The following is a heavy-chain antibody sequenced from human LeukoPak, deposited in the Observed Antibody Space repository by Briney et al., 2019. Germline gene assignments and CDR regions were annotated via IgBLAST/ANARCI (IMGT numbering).Heavy chain of an antibody. V-gene: IGHV4-34*01. CDR1: GGSFSGYY. CDR3: AIEYYYDSSGYSN. D-gene: IGHD3-22*01. Sequence: SETLSLICAVYGGSFSGYYWSWIRQPPAKGLEWIGKINHSGSTNYNPSLKSRVTISVDTSKNQFSLKLSSVTAADTAVYYCAIEYYYDSSGYSNWGQGTLVTVSS. CDR2: INHSGST. J-gene: IGHJ4*02.